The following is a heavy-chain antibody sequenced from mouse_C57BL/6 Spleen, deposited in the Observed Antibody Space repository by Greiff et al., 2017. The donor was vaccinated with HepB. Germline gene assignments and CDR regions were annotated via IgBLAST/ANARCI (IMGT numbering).Heavy chain of an antibody. Sequence: VQLQESGPGLVAPSQSLSITCTVSGFSLTSYAISWVRQPPGKGLEWLGVIWTGGGTNYNSALKSRLSISKDNSKSQVFLKMNSLQTDDTARYYCASLPYYDYDEGRAYGGQGTRVTVSA. V-gene: IGHV2-9-1*01. CDR2: IWTGGGT. CDR3: ASLPYYDYDEGRAY. D-gene: IGHD2-4*01. CDR1: GFSLTSYA. J-gene: IGHJ3*01.